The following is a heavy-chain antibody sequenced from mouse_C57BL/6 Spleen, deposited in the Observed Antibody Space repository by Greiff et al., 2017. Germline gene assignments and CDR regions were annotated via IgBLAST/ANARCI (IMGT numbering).Heavy chain of an antibody. CDR3: ASLIYYDYDAYYFDY. V-gene: IGHV1-55*01. Sequence: QVQLKQPGAELVKPGASVKMSCKASGYTFTSYWITWVKQRPGQGLEWIGDIYPGSGSTNYNEKFKSKATLTVDTSSSTAYMQLSSLTSEDSAVYYCASLIYYDYDAYYFDYWGQGTTLTVSS. D-gene: IGHD2-4*01. CDR2: IYPGSGST. J-gene: IGHJ2*01. CDR1: GYTFTSYW.